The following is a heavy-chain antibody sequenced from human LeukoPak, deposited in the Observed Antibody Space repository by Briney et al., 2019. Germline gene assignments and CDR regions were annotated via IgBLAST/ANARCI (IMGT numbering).Heavy chain of an antibody. D-gene: IGHD2/OR15-2a*01. Sequence: ASVKVSCKASGDAFTSHGINWLRQAPGQGPEWMGWRSTYNDNTNYAQKFQGRVTMTTDTSTSTASMELKSLRSDDTAVYFCARSRNWNYAMDVWGQGTTVTVSS. CDR2: RSTYNDNT. J-gene: IGHJ6*02. V-gene: IGHV1-18*01. CDR3: ARSRNWNYAMDV. CDR1: GDAFTSHG.